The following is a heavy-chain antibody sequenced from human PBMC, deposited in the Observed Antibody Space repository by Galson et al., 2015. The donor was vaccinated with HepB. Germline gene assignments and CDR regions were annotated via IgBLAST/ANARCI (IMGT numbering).Heavy chain of an antibody. Sequence: QSGAEVKKPGESLRISCKGSGYNFANYWITWVRQMPGKGLEWMGRIDPSDSYTDYSPSFQGHVTISADKSISTAYLQWSSLKASDTAMYYCARQIGASDGSGWYGGFDYWGQGTLVTVSS. CDR2: IDPSDSYT. CDR3: ARQIGASDGSGWYGGFDY. CDR1: GYNFANYW. D-gene: IGHD6-19*01. V-gene: IGHV5-10-1*01. J-gene: IGHJ4*02.